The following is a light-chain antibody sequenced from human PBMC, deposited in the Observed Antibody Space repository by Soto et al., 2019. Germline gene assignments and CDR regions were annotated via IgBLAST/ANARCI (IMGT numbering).Light chain of an antibody. CDR3: QQYNSYPFT. CDR2: DAS. Sequence: DIQMTQSPSTLSASVGDRVTITCRASQSISSWLAWYQQKPGKARKLLIYDASSLESGVPSRFSGSGSGTEFTLTISSLQPDDFATYYCQQYNSYPFTFGPGTKVDIK. V-gene: IGKV1-5*01. CDR1: QSISSW. J-gene: IGKJ3*01.